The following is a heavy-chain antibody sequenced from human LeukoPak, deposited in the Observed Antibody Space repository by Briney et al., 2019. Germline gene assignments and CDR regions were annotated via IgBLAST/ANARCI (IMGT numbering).Heavy chain of an antibody. CDR3: ARLFGESNRYFDL. V-gene: IGHV5-51*01. CDR1: GYSFTSYG. J-gene: IGHJ2*01. Sequence: GESLKISCQGSGYSFTSYGIGWVRQMPGKGLEWVAIIYPGDSTIRYSPSFQGQVTISADKSITTAYLQWSSLKASDTAMYSCARLFGESNRYFDLWGRGTLVTVSS. CDR2: IYPGDSTI. D-gene: IGHD3-10*02.